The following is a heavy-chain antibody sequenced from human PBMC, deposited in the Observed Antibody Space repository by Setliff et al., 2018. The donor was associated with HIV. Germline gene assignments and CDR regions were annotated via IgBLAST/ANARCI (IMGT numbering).Heavy chain of an antibody. CDR2: IYPGDSDT. J-gene: IGHJ3*02. D-gene: IGHD1-26*01. CDR1: GYTFTNYW. Sequence: PGESLKISCKGSGYTFTNYWIGWVRQMPGKGLECMGIIYPGDSDTRYSPSFQGQVTISADKSISTAYLQWSSLKASDTAMFYCARPRRPYSGSYYDGFDIWGQGTVVTVSS. V-gene: IGHV5-51*01. CDR3: ARPRRPYSGSYYDGFDI.